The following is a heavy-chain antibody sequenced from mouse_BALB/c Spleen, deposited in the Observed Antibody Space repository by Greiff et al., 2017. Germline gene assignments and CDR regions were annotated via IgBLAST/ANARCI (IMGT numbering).Heavy chain of an antibody. Sequence: EVHLVESGGGLVKPGGSLKLSCAASGFTFSSYTMSWVRQTPEKRLEWVATISSGGSYTYYPDSVKGRFTISRDNAKNTLYLQMSSLKSEDTAMYYCTRECPYYFDYWGQGTTLTVSS. V-gene: IGHV5-6-4*01. J-gene: IGHJ2*01. CDR1: GFTFSSYT. CDR3: TRECPYYFDY. CDR2: ISSGGSYT. D-gene: IGHD6-1*01.